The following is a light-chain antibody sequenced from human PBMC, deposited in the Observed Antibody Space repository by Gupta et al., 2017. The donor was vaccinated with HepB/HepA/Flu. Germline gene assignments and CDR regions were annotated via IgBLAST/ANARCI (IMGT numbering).Light chain of an antibody. CDR2: KNN. V-gene: IGLV1-47*01. CDR3: AAWDHSLRTYV. CDR1: SSNIGSHY. Sequence: QSVLTHPPSASGTPGQRVTISCSGSSSNIGSHYVYWYQQLPGTAPKLLIYKNNQRPSGVPDRFSGSKSGTSASLAISGLRSEDEADYYCAAWDHSLRTYVFGTGTYITVL. J-gene: IGLJ1*01.